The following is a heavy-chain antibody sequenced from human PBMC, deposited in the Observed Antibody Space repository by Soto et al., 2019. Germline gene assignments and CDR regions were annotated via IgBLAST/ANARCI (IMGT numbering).Heavy chain of an antibody. D-gene: IGHD3-3*01. V-gene: IGHV1-18*01. J-gene: IGHJ5*02. Sequence: ASVKVSCKDSGYTFTSYGISWVRQAPGQGLEWMGWISAYNGNTNYAQKLQGRVTMTTDTSTSTAYMELRSLRSDDTAVYYCARVVLDYDFWSCYYGNWFDPWGQGTLVTVSS. CDR1: GYTFTSYG. CDR2: ISAYNGNT. CDR3: ARVVLDYDFWSCYYGNWFDP.